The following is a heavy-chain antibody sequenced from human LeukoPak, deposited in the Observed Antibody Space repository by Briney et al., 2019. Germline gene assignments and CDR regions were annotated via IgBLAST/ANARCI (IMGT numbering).Heavy chain of an antibody. CDR1: GFTFSSYT. CDR2: ISHDGNIK. CDR3: ARAKYYDSRGYSVREAYDI. J-gene: IGHJ3*02. Sequence: WGSLRLSRTASGFTFSSYTMHWVRRAPGKGLEWVAVISHDGNIKYHADSMKDRFTISRDNSRNTLYLQMNNLRPEDTAVYSCARAKYYDSRGYSVREAYDIWGQGTMVTVSS. D-gene: IGHD3-22*01. V-gene: IGHV3-30*04.